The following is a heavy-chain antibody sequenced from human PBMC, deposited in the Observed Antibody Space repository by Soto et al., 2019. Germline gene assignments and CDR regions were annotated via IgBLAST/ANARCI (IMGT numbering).Heavy chain of an antibody. CDR3: ARDKITGLFDY. CDR1: GGSFSVYY. Sequence: PSETLSLTCAVYGGSFSVYYWTWIRQPPGTGLEWLGEINHSGSTNYNPSLKSRVTISVDTSKNQFSLKLTSVTAADTAVYYCARDKITGLFDYWGQGTLVTVS. CDR2: INHSGST. J-gene: IGHJ4*02. V-gene: IGHV4-34*01. D-gene: IGHD2-8*02.